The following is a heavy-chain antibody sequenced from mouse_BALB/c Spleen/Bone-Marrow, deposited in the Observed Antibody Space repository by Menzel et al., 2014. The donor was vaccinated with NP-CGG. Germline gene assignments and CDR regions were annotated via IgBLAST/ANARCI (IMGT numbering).Heavy chain of an antibody. V-gene: IGHV1-69*02. Sequence: QVPLQQSGAELGRPGASGKLSCKASGYIFTSYWLNWVKQRPGQGLEWIGHIYPSDSYTNSTQKFKDKATLTIDKSSSTAYMQLSSPTSEDSAVYYCTRWKLLYSMDYWGQGTSVTVSS. CDR1: GYIFTSYW. CDR3: TRWKLLYSMDY. J-gene: IGHJ4*01. CDR2: IYPSDSYT.